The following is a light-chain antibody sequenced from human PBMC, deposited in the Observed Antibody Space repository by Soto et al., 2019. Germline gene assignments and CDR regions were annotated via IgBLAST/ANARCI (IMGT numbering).Light chain of an antibody. CDR3: SSYAASNSFYIV. CDR2: EVT. Sequence: QSALTKPPSASGSPGQSVTLSCTGTSSDVGGYNYVSWYQQYPGRAPKLMIYEVTKRTSGVPDRFSGSKSGNTASLTVSGLQAEDEADYSCSSYAASNSFYIVFGGGTPLTV. CDR1: SSDVGGYNY. V-gene: IGLV2-8*01. J-gene: IGLJ3*02.